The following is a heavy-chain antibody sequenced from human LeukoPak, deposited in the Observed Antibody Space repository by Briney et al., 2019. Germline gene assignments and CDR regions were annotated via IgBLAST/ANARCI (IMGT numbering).Heavy chain of an antibody. CDR2: ISAYNGNT. Sequence: RASVKVSCTASGYTFTSYGISWVRQAPGQGLEWMGWISAYNGNTNYAQKLQGRVTMTTDTSTSTAYMELRSLRSDDTAVYYCARVLAGALSGSWSDIWGQGTMVTVSS. J-gene: IGHJ3*02. CDR3: ARVLAGALSGSWSDI. V-gene: IGHV1-18*01. D-gene: IGHD1-26*01. CDR1: GYTFTSYG.